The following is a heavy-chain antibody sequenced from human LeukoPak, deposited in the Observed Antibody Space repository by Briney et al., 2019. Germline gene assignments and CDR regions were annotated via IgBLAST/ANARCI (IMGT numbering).Heavy chain of an antibody. CDR3: ARDPYSGNYGAYYYYYMDV. J-gene: IGHJ6*03. D-gene: IGHD1-26*01. CDR1: GFTFSSYA. V-gene: IGHV3-30*04. Sequence: GRSLRLSCAASGFTFSSYAMHWVRQAPGKGLEWVAVISYDGSNKYYADSVKGRFTISRDNAKSSLYLQMDSLRAEDTAVYYCARDPYSGNYGAYYYYYMDVWGKGTTVTISS. CDR2: ISYDGSNK.